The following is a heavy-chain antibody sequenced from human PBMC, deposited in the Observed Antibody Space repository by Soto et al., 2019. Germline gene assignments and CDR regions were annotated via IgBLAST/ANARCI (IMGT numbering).Heavy chain of an antibody. CDR1: GFTFSSYG. V-gene: IGHV3-30*18. CDR3: AKYSGSYSSAAFDI. Sequence: QVQLVESGGGVVQPGRSLRLSCAASGFTFSSYGMHWVRQAPGKGLEWVAVISYDGSIKYYADSVKGRFTISRDNSKNTLYLQMNSLRAEDTAVYYCAKYSGSYSSAAFDIWGQGTMVTVSS. J-gene: IGHJ3*02. CDR2: ISYDGSIK. D-gene: IGHD1-26*01.